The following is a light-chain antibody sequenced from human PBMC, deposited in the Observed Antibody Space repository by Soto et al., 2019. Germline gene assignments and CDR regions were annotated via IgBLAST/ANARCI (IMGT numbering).Light chain of an antibody. V-gene: IGKV3-20*01. Sequence: EIVLTQSPATLSLSPVERATLSCRASQSVSSNLAWCQQRPGQAPRLLIDGASSRATGIPDRFSGSGSGTDFTLTISRLEAEDFAVYYCQQYGSSPEWTFGQGTKVDIK. J-gene: IGKJ1*01. CDR1: QSVSSN. CDR2: GAS. CDR3: QQYGSSPEWT.